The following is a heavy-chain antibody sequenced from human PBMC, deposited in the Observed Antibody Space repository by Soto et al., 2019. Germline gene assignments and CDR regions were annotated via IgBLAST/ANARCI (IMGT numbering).Heavy chain of an antibody. CDR1: GFTFTSSA. D-gene: IGHD3-22*01. Sequence: GASVKVSCKASGFTFTSSAVQWVRQARGQRLEWIGWIVVGSGNTNYAQKFQERVTITRDMSTSTAYMELSSLRSEDTAVCYCAAEYYHELDSSGLFDYWGQGTLVTVSS. J-gene: IGHJ4*02. CDR3: AAEYYHELDSSGLFDY. V-gene: IGHV1-58*01. CDR2: IVVGSGNT.